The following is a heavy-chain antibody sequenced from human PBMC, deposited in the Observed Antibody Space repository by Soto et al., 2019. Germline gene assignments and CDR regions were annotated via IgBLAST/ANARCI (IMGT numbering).Heavy chain of an antibody. CDR3: AREGAVAGTRGDWFDP. Sequence: EVQLVESGGGLVKPGGSLRLSCAASGFTFSSYSMNWVRQAPGKGLEWVSSISSSSSYIYYADSVKGRFTISRDNAKNSLYLQMNSLRAEDTAVYYCAREGAVAGTRGDWFDPWGQGTLVTVSS. V-gene: IGHV3-21*01. D-gene: IGHD6-19*01. CDR1: GFTFSSYS. J-gene: IGHJ5*02. CDR2: ISSSSSYI.